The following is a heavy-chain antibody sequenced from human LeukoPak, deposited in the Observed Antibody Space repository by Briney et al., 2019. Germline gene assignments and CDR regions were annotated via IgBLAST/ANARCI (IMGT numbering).Heavy chain of an antibody. CDR2: TSGSSGSTI. V-gene: IGHV3-48*01. Sequence: GGSLRLSCKASGFTFSRYGMNWVRQAPGRGLEWLSYTSGSSGSTIYYAQSVRGRFTISRDDAKNTLYLQMNSLRADDTAVYFCARDKIQWLRYSYFDCWGQGVLVTVSS. CDR1: GFTFSRYG. D-gene: IGHD5-12*01. J-gene: IGHJ5*01. CDR3: ARDKIQWLRYSYFDC.